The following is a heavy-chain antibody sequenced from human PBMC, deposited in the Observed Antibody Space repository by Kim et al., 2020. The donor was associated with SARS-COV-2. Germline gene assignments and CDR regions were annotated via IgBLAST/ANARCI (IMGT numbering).Heavy chain of an antibody. CDR2: IWYDGSNK. J-gene: IGHJ6*02. Sequence: GGSLRLSCAASGFTFSSYGMHWVRQAPGKGLEWVAVIWYDGSNKYYADSVKGRFTISRDNSKNTLYLQMNSLRAEDTAVDYCARRGRYYDSSGFYPYYYYGMEVWGQGTTVTVSS. D-gene: IGHD3-22*01. CDR1: GFTFSSYG. CDR3: ARRGRYYDSSGFYPYYYYGMEV. V-gene: IGHV3-33*01.